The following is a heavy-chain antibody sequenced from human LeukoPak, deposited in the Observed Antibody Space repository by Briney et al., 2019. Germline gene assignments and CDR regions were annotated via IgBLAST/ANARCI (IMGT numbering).Heavy chain of an antibody. CDR2: IYSSGST. V-gene: IGHV4-4*07. Sequence: SETLSLTCTVSGASISNYHWSWIRQPAGKELEWIGRIYSSGSTNYNASLKSRVTMSVETSKNRLSLKLSSVTAADTAVYYCARCSSDWYFDYWGQGTLVTVSS. CDR1: GASISNYH. CDR3: ARCSSDWYFDY. D-gene: IGHD6-19*01. J-gene: IGHJ4*02.